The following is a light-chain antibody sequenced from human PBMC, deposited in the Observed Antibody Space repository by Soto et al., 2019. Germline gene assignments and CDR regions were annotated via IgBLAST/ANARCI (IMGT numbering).Light chain of an antibody. CDR2: AAS. V-gene: IGKV1-12*01. CDR1: RDISTW. CDR3: QHSTTWT. J-gene: IGKJ1*01. Sequence: DTLMTQSPSSVSASIGDRVILTCRASRDISTWLAWYQQKPGQAPKLLIYAASSLQSGVPSRFSGSGSETDFTLTISSLQPEGFATYSCQHSTTWTFGQGTKVDIK.